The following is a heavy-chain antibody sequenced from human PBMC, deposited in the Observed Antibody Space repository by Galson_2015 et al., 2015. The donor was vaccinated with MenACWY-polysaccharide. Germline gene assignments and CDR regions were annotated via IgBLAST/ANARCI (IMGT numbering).Heavy chain of an antibody. J-gene: IGHJ3*01. D-gene: IGHD3-22*01. CDR3: ARDTYDSSGSFAFDV. CDR1: GGSVSSGSYY. Sequence: ETLSLTCTVSGGSVSSGSYYWSWIRQPPGKGLEWIGYIYYSGSTNYNPSLKSRVTISVDTSKNQFSLKLSSVTAADTAVYYCARDTYDSSGSFAFDVWGQGTMVTVSS. CDR2: IYYSGST. V-gene: IGHV4-61*01.